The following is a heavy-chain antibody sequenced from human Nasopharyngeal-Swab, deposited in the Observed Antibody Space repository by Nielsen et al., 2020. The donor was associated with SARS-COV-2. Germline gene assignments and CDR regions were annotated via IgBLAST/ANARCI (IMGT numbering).Heavy chain of an antibody. V-gene: IGHV3-23*01. Sequence: GGPLRPSCAASGFTFSSYAMSWVRQAPGKGLEWVSIISGSGDTTYYADSVKGRFTISRDNSKNTLYLQMNSLRAEDTAVYYCAKDKQWLVTLDYWGQGTLVTVSS. CDR3: AKDKQWLVTLDY. J-gene: IGHJ4*02. CDR2: ISGSGDTT. CDR1: GFTFSSYA. D-gene: IGHD6-19*01.